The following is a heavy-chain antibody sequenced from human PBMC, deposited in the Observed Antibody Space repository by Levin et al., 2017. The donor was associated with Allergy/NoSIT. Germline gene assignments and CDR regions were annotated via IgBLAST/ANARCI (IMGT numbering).Heavy chain of an antibody. J-gene: IGHJ6*02. V-gene: IGHV3-30*04. D-gene: IGHD4-11*01. CDR1: GFTFSIHA. Sequence: GESLKISCAASGFTFSIHALHWVRQAPGKGLGWVAVISYDGRNKYYADSVKGRFTISRDNSKNTLDLQMNSLRAEDTAVYYCARGDSIALAACAVTVWGQGTTVTVSS. CDR3: ARGDSIALAACAVTV. CDR2: ISYDGRNK.